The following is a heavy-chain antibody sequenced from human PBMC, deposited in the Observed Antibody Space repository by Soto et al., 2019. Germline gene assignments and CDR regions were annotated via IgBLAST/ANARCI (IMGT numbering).Heavy chain of an antibody. D-gene: IGHD6-13*01. CDR3: ARDRIIAAAILYYYYYGRDV. J-gene: IGHJ6*02. CDR1: GYTFTGYY. V-gene: IGHV1-2*02. Sequence: GASVKVSCKASGYTFTGYYMHWVRQAPGQGLEWMGWINPNSGGTNYAQKFQGRVTMTRDTSISTAYMELSRLRSDDTAVYYCARDRIIAAAILYYYYYGRDVWGQGTTVTVS. CDR2: INPNSGGT.